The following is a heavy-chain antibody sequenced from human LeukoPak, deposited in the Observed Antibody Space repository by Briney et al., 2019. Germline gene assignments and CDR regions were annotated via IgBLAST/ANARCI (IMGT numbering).Heavy chain of an antibody. CDR3: ATDVVRVPAPMGHAFDI. J-gene: IGHJ3*02. CDR1: GFTFSTYA. CDR2: ISKTGGTT. V-gene: IGHV3-23*01. Sequence: PGGSLRLSCAASGFTFSTYAMTWVRQAPGKGLEWVSAISKTGGTTYYADSVTGRFTISRDNSKNTLYLQMNSLRVEDTAVYHCATDVVRVPAPMGHAFDIWGQGTMVAVSS. D-gene: IGHD2-2*01.